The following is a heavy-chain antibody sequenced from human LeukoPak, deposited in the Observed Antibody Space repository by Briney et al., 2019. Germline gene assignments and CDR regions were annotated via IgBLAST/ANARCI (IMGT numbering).Heavy chain of an antibody. J-gene: IGHJ6*02. Sequence: GGSLRLSCAASGFTFTSYAMIWVRQAPGKGPEWVSYISGSGGYTYYADSVKGRFTISRDNSKNTLYLQINSLRAEDTAVYYCAKVVAAANYYYYGMDVWGQGTTVTVSS. CDR3: AKVVAAANYYYYGMDV. D-gene: IGHD6-13*01. CDR1: GFTFTSYA. V-gene: IGHV3-23*01. CDR2: ISGSGGYT.